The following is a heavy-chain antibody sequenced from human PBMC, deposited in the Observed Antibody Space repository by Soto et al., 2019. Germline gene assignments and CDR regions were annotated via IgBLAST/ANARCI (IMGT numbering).Heavy chain of an antibody. Sequence: GGSLRLSCAASGFTFSSYAMSWVRQAPGKRLEWVSAISGSGGSTYYADSVKGRLTISRDNSKNTLYLQMNSLRAEDTAVYYCAKGSYCSSTSCSYYYGMDVWGQGTTVTVSS. CDR1: GFTFSSYA. CDR2: ISGSGGST. CDR3: AKGSYCSSTSCSYYYGMDV. J-gene: IGHJ6*02. D-gene: IGHD2-2*01. V-gene: IGHV3-23*01.